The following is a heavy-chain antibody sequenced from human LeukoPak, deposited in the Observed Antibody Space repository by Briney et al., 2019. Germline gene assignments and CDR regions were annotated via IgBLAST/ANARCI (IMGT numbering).Heavy chain of an antibody. D-gene: IGHD3-10*01. CDR1: GIDISYHY. V-gene: IGHV3-53*01. Sequence: GGSLRLSCVASGIDISYHYVGWVRQAPGKGLEWVSVIHTGGTTHYADSVKGRFTVSKDTSNNTVFLQMNSLRVEDTAVYFCARVWFGYFFQWGQGALVTVSS. CDR2: IHTGGTT. CDR3: ARVWFGYFFQ. J-gene: IGHJ4*02.